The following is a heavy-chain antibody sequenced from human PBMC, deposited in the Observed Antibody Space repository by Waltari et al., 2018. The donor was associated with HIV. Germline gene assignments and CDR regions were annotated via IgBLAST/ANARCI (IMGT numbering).Heavy chain of an antibody. V-gene: IGHV1-18*01. J-gene: IGHJ3*02. CDR1: GYTFSSYG. CDR3: VKEGYCSGGSCYSGSLDI. D-gene: IGHD2-15*01. CDR2: ISSSNINT. Sequence: QVQLVQSGAEVKKPGASVKVSCKTSGYTFSSYGISWVRQAPGHGLEWMGWISSSNINTKYAQNFQGKVTMTTDTSTNTAYLELRSLRSDDTAVYYCVKEGYCSGGSCYSGSLDIWGQGTKVTVSS.